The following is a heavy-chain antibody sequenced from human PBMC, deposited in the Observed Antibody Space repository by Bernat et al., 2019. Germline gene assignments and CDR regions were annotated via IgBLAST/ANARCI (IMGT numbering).Heavy chain of an antibody. CDR3: ARVEYDILIYYGMDV. V-gene: IGHV3-66*01. J-gene: IGHJ6*02. CDR2: IYSGGST. D-gene: IGHD3-9*01. Sequence: EVQLVESGGGLVQPGRSLRLSCAASGFTVSSNYMSWVRQAPGKGLEWVSVIYSGGSTYYADSVKGRFTISRDNSKNTLYLQMNSLRAEDTAVYYCARVEYDILIYYGMDVWGQGTTVTVSS. CDR1: GFTVSSNY.